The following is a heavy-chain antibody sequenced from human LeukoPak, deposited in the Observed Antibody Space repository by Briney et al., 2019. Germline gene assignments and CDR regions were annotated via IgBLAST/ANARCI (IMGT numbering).Heavy chain of an antibody. CDR2: ISGSGGYT. V-gene: IGHV3-23*01. CDR3: AKVTYGSGTYGAFDY. CDR1: KFTFSTFS. J-gene: IGHJ4*02. Sequence: GGSLRLSCAASKFTFSTFSMSWVRQAPGKGLEWVSSISGSGGYTYYADSVKGRFTISRDNSKNTLFLQMNSLRAEDTAVYYCAKVTYGSGTYGAFDYWGQGTLVTVSS. D-gene: IGHD3-10*01.